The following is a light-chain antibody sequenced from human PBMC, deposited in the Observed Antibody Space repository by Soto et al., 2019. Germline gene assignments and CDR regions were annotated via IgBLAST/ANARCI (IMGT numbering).Light chain of an antibody. CDR3: QQYDNLLPIT. CDR1: QDISKN. CDR2: YAS. V-gene: IGKV1-33*01. J-gene: IGKJ5*01. Sequence: IQMTQSPSSLSASVGDRVTITCQASQDISKNLNWYQQKPGKAPKLLVYYASDLQTGVPSRFRGSGSATHFTVTISSLQPEDVGTYYCQQYDNLLPITFGQGTRLEIK.